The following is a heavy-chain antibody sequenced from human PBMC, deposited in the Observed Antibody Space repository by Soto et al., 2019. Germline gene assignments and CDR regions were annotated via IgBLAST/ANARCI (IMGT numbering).Heavy chain of an antibody. V-gene: IGHV1-69*04. Sequence: SVKVSCKASGGTFSSYTISWVRQAPGQGLEWMGRIIPILGIANYAQKFQGRVTITADKSTSTAYMELSSLRSEDTAVYYCARDRPELTGTGYYFDYWGQGTLVTVSS. CDR2: IIPILGIA. J-gene: IGHJ4*02. CDR3: ARDRPELTGTGYYFDY. CDR1: GGTFSSYT. D-gene: IGHD1-20*01.